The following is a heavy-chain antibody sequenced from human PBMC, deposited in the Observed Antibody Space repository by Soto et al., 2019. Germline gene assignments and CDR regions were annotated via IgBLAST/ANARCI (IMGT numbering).Heavy chain of an antibody. CDR1: GGTFSSYA. CDR3: ARDAGVPTTEYYFDY. D-gene: IGHD1-1*01. V-gene: IGHV1-69*06. CDR2: IIPIFGTA. J-gene: IGHJ4*02. Sequence: SSVKVSCKASGGTFSSYAISWVRQAPGQGLEWMGGIIPIFGTANYAQKFQGRVTITADKSTSTAYMELSSLRSEDTAVYYCARDAGVPTTEYYFDYWGQGALVTVSS.